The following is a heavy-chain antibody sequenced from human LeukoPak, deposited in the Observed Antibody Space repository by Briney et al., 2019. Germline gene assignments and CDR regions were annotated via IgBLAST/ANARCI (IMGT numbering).Heavy chain of an antibody. J-gene: IGHJ4*02. V-gene: IGHV1-18*01. CDR2: IRPSTGDT. D-gene: IGHD2/OR15-2a*01. Sequence: ASVKVSCKASGYTFTSHGISWVRQAPGQGLEWMGWIRPSTGDTDYAVNLQGRVTLTTDTSTSTAYMELRSLRSDDTAVYYCARVRDYLFDYWGQGTLVTVSS. CDR3: ARVRDYLFDY. CDR1: GYTFTSHG.